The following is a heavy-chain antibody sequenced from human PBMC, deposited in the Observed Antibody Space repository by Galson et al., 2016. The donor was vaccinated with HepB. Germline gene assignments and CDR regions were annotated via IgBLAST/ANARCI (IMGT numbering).Heavy chain of an antibody. CDR3: ARRAYSSGYVDY. J-gene: IGHJ4*02. V-gene: IGHV3-20*04. Sequence: SLRLSCAASGFTFDDYGMTWVRQAPGKGLEWVSGINWNRDRTGYAESVKGRFTISRDNAKNPRYLQMNSLRAEDTAFYYCARRAYSSGYVDYCGQGILVTVSS. D-gene: IGHD6-19*01. CDR1: GFTFDDYG. CDR2: INWNRDRT.